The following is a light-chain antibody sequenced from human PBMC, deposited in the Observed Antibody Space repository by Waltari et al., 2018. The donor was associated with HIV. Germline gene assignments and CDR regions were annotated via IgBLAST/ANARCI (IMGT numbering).Light chain of an antibody. V-gene: IGKV3-20*01. CDR3: QQYGDTSVT. CDR2: GAW. CDR1: QTVTTDY. J-gene: IGKJ1*01. Sequence: LLMQSPGTLSLSPVVGATLSSRASQTVTTDYFAWYQHKSGQTPRLLIYGAWKRATDIPDRFIGSGSGTDFTLTITRLEPEDFATYYCQQYGDTSVTFGQGTKVEL.